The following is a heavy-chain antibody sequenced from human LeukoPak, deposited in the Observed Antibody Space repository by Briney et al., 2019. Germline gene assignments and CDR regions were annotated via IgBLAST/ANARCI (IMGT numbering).Heavy chain of an antibody. J-gene: IGHJ4*01. V-gene: IGHV4-34*01. CDR1: TGSFSGYY. Sequence: SETLSLTCAVYTGSFSGYYWAWIRQPPGKGLEWIGEINHSGSTNRNPSLKSRITLSVDTSKNQFSLKVGSVTAADTAIYYCARNRADGSGTYYERNPLNFDSWGQGTLVTVSS. CDR2: INHSGST. D-gene: IGHD3-10*01. CDR3: ARNRADGSGTYYERNPLNFDS.